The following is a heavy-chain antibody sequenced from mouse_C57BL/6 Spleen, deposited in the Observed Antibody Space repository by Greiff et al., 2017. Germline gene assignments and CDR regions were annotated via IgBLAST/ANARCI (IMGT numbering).Heavy chain of an antibody. V-gene: IGHV1-72*01. Sequence: QVQLKQPGAELVKPGASVKLSCKASGYTFTSYWMHWVKQRPGRGLEWIGRIDPNSGGTKYNEKFKSKATLTVDKPSSTAYMQLSSLTSEDSAVYDCARSLGVSRSSYWYFDVWGTGTTVTVSS. J-gene: IGHJ1*03. CDR2: IDPNSGGT. CDR3: ARSLGVSRSSYWYFDV. D-gene: IGHD1-1*01. CDR1: GYTFTSYW.